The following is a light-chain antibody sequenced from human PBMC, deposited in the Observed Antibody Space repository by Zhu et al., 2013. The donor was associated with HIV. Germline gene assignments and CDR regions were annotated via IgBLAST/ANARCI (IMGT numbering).Light chain of an antibody. CDR2: GAY. Sequence: EIVLTQSPATLSVSPGARATLSCRASQGVSSNLAWYQQKPGQPPRLLISGAYDRATDIPDRFSGSGSGTDFTLTISSLEPEDFTVYYCQQRSKWPPFTFGQGTKLEIK. J-gene: IGKJ2*01. V-gene: IGKV3-11*01. CDR3: QQRSKWPPFT. CDR1: QGVSSN.